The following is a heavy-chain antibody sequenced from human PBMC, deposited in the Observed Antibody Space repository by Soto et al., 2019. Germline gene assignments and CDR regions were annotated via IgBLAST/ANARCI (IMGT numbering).Heavy chain of an antibody. CDR2: ISGSGGST. J-gene: IGHJ3*02. CDR1: GFTFSSYA. CDR3: AKDISRSSIAAAGPDAFDN. Sequence: PGGSLRLSCAASGFTFSSYAMSWVRLAPGKGQEWVSAISGSGGSTYYADSVKGRFTISRDNSKNTLYLQMNSLRDEDTAVYYCAKDISRSSIAAAGPDAFDNWGQGTMVTVSS. V-gene: IGHV3-23*01. D-gene: IGHD6-13*01.